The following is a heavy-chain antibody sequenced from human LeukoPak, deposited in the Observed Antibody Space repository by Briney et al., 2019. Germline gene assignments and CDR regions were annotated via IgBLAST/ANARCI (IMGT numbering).Heavy chain of an antibody. J-gene: IGHJ4*02. D-gene: IGHD3-22*01. CDR2: ISYSGST. Sequence: SETLSLTCTVSGGSVSSDNYYWTWIRQPPGKGLQWIGYISYSGSTNYDPSLKSRVTISLHTSKNQFSLRLSSLTAADTAVYYCARRHYYNGRAYYFLDYWGQGTLVTVSS. V-gene: IGHV4-61*01. CDR3: ARRHYYNGRAYYFLDY. CDR1: GGSVSSDNYY.